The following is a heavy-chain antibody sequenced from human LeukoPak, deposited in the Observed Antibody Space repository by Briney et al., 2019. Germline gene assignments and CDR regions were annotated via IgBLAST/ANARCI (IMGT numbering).Heavy chain of an antibody. CDR2: ISYDGSNR. V-gene: IGHV3-30-3*01. D-gene: IGHD6-13*01. Sequence: GRSLRLSCAASGSTFSTYTMHWVRQAPGKGLEWVAVISYDGSNRYYADSVKGRFTISRDNSKNTLYLQMNSLRAEDTAVYYCARSVSSSWHIFDYWGQGTLVTVSS. J-gene: IGHJ4*02. CDR3: ARSVSSSWHIFDY. CDR1: GSTFSTYT.